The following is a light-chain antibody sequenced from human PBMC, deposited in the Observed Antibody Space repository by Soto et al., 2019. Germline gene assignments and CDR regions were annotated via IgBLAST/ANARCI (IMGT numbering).Light chain of an antibody. CDR2: GAS. Sequence: EIVMTQSPATLSVSPGERATLSCRASQSVSSNLAWYQQKPGQAPRLLIYGASTRATGIPARFSGSGSGTDFTLTISTLNSEVFEVYYCQQYNNWPRLFGPGTKVDIK. CDR1: QSVSSN. V-gene: IGKV3-15*01. CDR3: QQYNNWPRL. J-gene: IGKJ3*01.